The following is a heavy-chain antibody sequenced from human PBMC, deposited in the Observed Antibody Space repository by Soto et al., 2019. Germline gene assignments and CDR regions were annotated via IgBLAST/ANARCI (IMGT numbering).Heavy chain of an antibody. V-gene: IGHV4-34*01. CDR2: INHSGST. CDR3: ARSLPHLVPAPRENYYYYRMDV. D-gene: IGHD2-2*01. J-gene: IGHJ6*02. CDR1: GGSFSGYY. Sequence: SETLSLTCAVYGGSFSGYYWSWIRQPPGKGLEWIGEINHSGSTNYNPSLKSRVAISVDTSKNQFSLKLSSVTAADTAVYYCARSLPHLVPAPRENYYYYRMDVWGQGTTVTGSS.